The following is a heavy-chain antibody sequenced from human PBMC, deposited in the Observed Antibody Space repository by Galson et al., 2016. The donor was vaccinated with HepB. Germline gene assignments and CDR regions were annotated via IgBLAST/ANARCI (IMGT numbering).Heavy chain of an antibody. CDR1: AFTFSRYS. D-gene: IGHD2-2*01. CDR3: ARAMGQYQLLPFAMNV. Sequence: SLRLSCAASAFTFSRYSMSWVRQAPGKGLEWLPSISSSSDYIHYADSVKGRFTISRDNAKNSLYLHLSSLRVDDTAVYYCARAMGQYQLLPFAMNVWGQGTMVAVSS. J-gene: IGHJ6*02. V-gene: IGHV3-21*01. CDR2: ISSSSDYI.